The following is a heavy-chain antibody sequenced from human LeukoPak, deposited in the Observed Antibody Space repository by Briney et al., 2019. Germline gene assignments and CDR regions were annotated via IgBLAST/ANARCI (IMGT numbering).Heavy chain of an antibody. Sequence: GGSLRLSCAASGFTFRSYWMTWVRQAPGKGLEWVANIKRDGTEKYYVDSVEGRFTISRDNAQNSLYLQMNSLRVEDTAVYYCARVYSGVYFDYWGQGTLVTVSS. CDR3: ARVYSGVYFDY. CDR2: IKRDGTEK. CDR1: GFTFRSYW. J-gene: IGHJ4*02. V-gene: IGHV3-7*04. D-gene: IGHD1-26*01.